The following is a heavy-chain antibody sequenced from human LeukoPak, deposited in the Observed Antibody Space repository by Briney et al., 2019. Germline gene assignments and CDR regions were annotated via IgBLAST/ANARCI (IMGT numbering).Heavy chain of an antibody. V-gene: IGHV1-18*01. CDR2: ISAYNGNT. J-gene: IGHJ4*02. Sequence: ASVKVSCKASGYTFTSYGISWVRQASGQGLEWMGWISAYNGNTNYAQKLQGRVTMTTDTSTSTAYMELRSLRSDDTAVYYCARDRTVAGPIRKIFNDYWGQGTLVTVSS. D-gene: IGHD6-19*01. CDR1: GYTFTSYG. CDR3: ARDRTVAGPIRKIFNDY.